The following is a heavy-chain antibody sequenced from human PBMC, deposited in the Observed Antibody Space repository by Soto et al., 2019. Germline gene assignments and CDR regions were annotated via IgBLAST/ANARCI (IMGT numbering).Heavy chain of an antibody. CDR3: AHAYGGTSWPNDAFDV. CDR1: GFSLSSDGVG. Sequence: QITLKESGPTLVKPTQTLTLTCTVSGFSLSSDGVGVAWIRQPPGKALEWLALIYWDDDKRYSPSLKTRLTISKDTSKNQVVLTMTNMDPLDTATYYCAHAYGGTSWPNDAFDVWGQGTVVTVSS. D-gene: IGHD2-2*01. CDR2: IYWDDDK. V-gene: IGHV2-5*02. J-gene: IGHJ3*01.